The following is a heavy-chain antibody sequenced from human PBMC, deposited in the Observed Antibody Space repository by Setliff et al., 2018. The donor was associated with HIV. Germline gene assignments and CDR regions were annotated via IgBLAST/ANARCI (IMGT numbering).Heavy chain of an antibody. CDR3: ARDKEDDYGDYNWFDP. CDR2: IYHSGST. J-gene: IGHJ5*02. D-gene: IGHD4-17*01. CDR1: GYSISSGYY. V-gene: IGHV4-38-2*02. Sequence: SETLSLTCAVSGYSISSGYYWGWIRQPPGKGLEWIGSIYHSGSTYDSPSLKSRVTISVDTSKNQFSLKLSSVTAADTAMYYCARDKEDDYGDYNWFDPWGQGTLVTVSS.